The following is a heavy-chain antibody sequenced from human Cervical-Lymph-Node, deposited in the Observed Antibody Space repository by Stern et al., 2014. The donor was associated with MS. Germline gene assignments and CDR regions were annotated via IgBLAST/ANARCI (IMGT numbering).Heavy chain of an antibody. V-gene: IGHV1-18*01. CDR1: GYTFSNYG. CDR2: ISAYNRNT. D-gene: IGHD2-2*01. J-gene: IGHJ4*02. CDR3: ARDYCSTANCYGGYIDY. Sequence: QVQLAQSGAEVKQPGASVKVSCKASGYTFSNYGISWVRQAPGQGLEWVGWISAYNRNTHYAQKLQGRVTMTTDSSTTTAYMELRSLRSDDTAVYFCARDYCSTANCYGGYIDYWGQGTLVTVSS.